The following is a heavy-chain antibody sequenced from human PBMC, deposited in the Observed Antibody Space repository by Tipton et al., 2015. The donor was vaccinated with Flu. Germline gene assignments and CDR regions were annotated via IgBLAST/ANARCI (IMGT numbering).Heavy chain of an antibody. D-gene: IGHD3-10*01. CDR1: GGSISSGGAY. CDR3: ARDQGFGDGLTYDYYAMDV. Sequence: TLSLTCSVSGGSISSGGAYWSWFRQLPGKGLEWIGCIYYSGSTYYKSSLRSRLSISVDTSRNLFSLTLNSVTAADTAIYYCARDQGFGDGLTYDYYAMDVWGQGTRFPVSS. CDR2: IYYSGST. V-gene: IGHV4-31*03. J-gene: IGHJ6*02.